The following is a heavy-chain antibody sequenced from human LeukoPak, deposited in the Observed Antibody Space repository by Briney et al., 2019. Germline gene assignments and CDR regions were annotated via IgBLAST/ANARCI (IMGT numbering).Heavy chain of an antibody. CDR2: INNSGST. Sequence: GSLRPSCAASGFTFSDYYMSWLRQAPGKGLEWIGEINNSGSTNYNPSLKSRVTISVDTSKNQFSLKLSSVTAADTAVYYCARGRPRVPLDLVVVAAHIDYWGQGALVTVSS. CDR3: ARGRPRVPLDLVVVAAHIDY. J-gene: IGHJ4*02. CDR1: GFTFSDYY. D-gene: IGHD2-15*01. V-gene: IGHV4-34*01.